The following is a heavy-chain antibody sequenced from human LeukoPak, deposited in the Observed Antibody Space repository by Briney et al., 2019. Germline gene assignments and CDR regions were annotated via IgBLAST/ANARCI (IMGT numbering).Heavy chain of an antibody. V-gene: IGHV5-51*01. CDR3: ARQAVPVAKYFQY. CDR2: IYPGDSDT. CDR1: GYSFTSYW. Sequence: GESLKISCKGSGYSFTSYWIGWVRQMLGKGLEWMGIIYPGDSDTRYSPSFQGQVTISADKSISTAYLQWSSLKASDTAMYYCARQAVPVAKYFQYWGQGTLVTVSS. D-gene: IGHD2-2*01. J-gene: IGHJ1*01.